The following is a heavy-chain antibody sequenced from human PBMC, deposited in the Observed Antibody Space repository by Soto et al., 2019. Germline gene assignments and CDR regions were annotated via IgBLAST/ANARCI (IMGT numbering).Heavy chain of an antibody. Sequence: NPSETLSITCTVSGFSISTTYWSWVRQSPGKGLEWIGYVYNSGSTSYNPSLKRRVTISVDTSKNQFSLRLRSVTAADTAIYYCATIPYSSASFDDCGQGIFVTVAS. CDR2: VYNSGST. V-gene: IGHV4-59*01. CDR1: GFSISTTY. D-gene: IGHD6-19*01. J-gene: IGHJ4*02. CDR3: ATIPYSSASFDD.